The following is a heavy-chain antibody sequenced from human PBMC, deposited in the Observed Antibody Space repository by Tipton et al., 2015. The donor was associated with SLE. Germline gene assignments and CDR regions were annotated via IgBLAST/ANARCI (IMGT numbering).Heavy chain of an antibody. CDR2: TYYRSKWYN. CDR1: GDSVSSNSAA. D-gene: IGHD1-26*01. CDR3: ARASPEESGSYLGDAFDI. Sequence: TLSLTCAISGDSVSSNSAAWNWIRQSPSRGLEWLGRTYYRSKWYNDYAVSVKSRITINPDTSKNQFSLQLNSVTPEDTAVYYCARASPEESGSYLGDAFDIWGQGTMVTVSS. J-gene: IGHJ3*02. V-gene: IGHV6-1*01.